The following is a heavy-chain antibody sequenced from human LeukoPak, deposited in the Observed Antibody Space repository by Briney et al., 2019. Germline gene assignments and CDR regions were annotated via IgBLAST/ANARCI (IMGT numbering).Heavy chain of an antibody. V-gene: IGHV4-59*01. Sequence: KPSETLSLTCTVAGGSITSYYWSWIRQPPGKGLGWIGYIYYSGSTNYNPSLKSRVTISVDTSKNQFSLKLSSVTAADTAVYYCARVSVWLYYYYYYMDVWGKGTTVTISS. CDR1: GGSITSYY. CDR2: IYYSGST. CDR3: ARVSVWLYYYYYYMDV. D-gene: IGHD6-19*01. J-gene: IGHJ6*03.